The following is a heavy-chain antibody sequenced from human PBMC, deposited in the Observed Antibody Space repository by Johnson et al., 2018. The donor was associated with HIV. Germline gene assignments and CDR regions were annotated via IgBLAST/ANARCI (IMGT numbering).Heavy chain of an antibody. J-gene: IGHJ3*02. V-gene: IGHV3-33*01. CDR2: IWYDGKNK. Sequence: QVQLVESGGGVVQPGTSLRLSCAASGFTFSKFGMHWVRQAPGKGLEWVAVIWYDGKNKHVADSLKGRLPISKENSKNTLNLEMDGRKDEAPGLYSCVRGGGGGYNYGGSPFDIWGQGTLVTVSS. CDR3: VRGGGGGYNYGGSPFDI. CDR1: GFTFSKFG. D-gene: IGHD5-18*01.